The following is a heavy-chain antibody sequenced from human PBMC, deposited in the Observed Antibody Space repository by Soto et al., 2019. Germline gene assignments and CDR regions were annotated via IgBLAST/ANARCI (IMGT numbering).Heavy chain of an antibody. Sequence: SETLSLTCTVSGGSISSYYWSWIRQPPGKGLEWIGYIYYSGSTNYNPSLKSRVTISVDTSKNQFSLKLSSVTAADTAVYYCARHRIAVAGLTGWFDPWGQGTVVTVSS. CDR3: ARHRIAVAGLTGWFDP. V-gene: IGHV4-59*08. D-gene: IGHD6-19*01. CDR1: GGSISSYY. J-gene: IGHJ5*02. CDR2: IYYSGST.